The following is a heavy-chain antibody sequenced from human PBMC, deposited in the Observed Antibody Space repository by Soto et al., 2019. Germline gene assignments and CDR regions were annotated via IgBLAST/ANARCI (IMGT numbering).Heavy chain of an antibody. V-gene: IGHV4-39*01. CDR1: GGPVSSNSYS. D-gene: IGHD2-2*03. Sequence: QLQLQESGPGLVKPSETLFLTCTVSGGPVSSNSYSWGWVRQSPGKGLEWIGTIYSNNNTHYNPFHLIRVPISLDTLKTEFALEFNTVAYADTTVYYCAKLTGYCVSTKFHGYCGMDVWGQGTTVTVSS. J-gene: IGHJ6*02. CDR2: IYSNNNT. CDR3: AKLTGYCVSTKFHGYCGMDV.